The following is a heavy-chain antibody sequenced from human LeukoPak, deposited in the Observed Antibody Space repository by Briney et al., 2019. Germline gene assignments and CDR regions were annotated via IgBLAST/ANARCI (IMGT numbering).Heavy chain of an antibody. CDR1: GGSISSSNW. CDR3: ARAGFDY. V-gene: IGHV4-4*02. Sequence: TSSETLSLTCAVSGGSISSSNWWSWVRQPPGKGLEWIGEIYHSGSTNYNPSLKSRDTISVDKSKNQFSLKLSSVTAADTAVYYCARAGFDYWGQGTLVTVSS. CDR2: IYHSGST. J-gene: IGHJ4*02.